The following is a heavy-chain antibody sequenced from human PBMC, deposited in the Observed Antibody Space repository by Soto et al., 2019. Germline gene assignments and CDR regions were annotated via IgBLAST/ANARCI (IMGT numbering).Heavy chain of an antibody. CDR1: GYTFTSYG. CDR3: ARALPAGPTVLMDY. Sequence: RASVKVSCKASGYTFTSYGISWVRQAPGQGLEWMGWISAYNGNTNYAQKLQGRVTTTTDTSTSTAYMELRSLRSDDTAVYYCARALPAGPTVLMDYWGQGTQVTVSS. J-gene: IGHJ4*02. D-gene: IGHD6-13*01. CDR2: ISAYNGNT. V-gene: IGHV1-18*01.